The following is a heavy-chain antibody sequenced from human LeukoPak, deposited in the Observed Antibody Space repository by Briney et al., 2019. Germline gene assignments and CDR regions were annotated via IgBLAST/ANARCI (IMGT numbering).Heavy chain of an antibody. J-gene: IGHJ4*02. CDR2: IGTHSTST. Sequence: GGSLTLSCAVSGFTFSAYVMTWLRQAPGAGLEWVSAIGTHSTSTDYPDSVMGRFTITRDDSKNTVFLQMTSLRDEDTALYYCTRRVGGTPDYWGLGTLVTVSS. CDR1: GFTFSAYV. CDR3: TRRVGGTPDY. D-gene: IGHD1-26*01. V-gene: IGHV3-23*01.